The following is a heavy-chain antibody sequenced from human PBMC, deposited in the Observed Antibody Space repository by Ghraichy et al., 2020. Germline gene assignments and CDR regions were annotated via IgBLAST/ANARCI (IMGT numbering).Heavy chain of an antibody. CDR2: IYYSGSP. V-gene: IGHV4-59*01. J-gene: IGHJ6*02. D-gene: IGHD1-7*01. Sequence: SETLSLTCTVSGGSISSYYWSWIRQPPGKGLEWIGYIYYSGSPNYNPSLKSRITISVDTSKNQFSLKLSSVTAADTAVYYCARVGEAGTTYYYYYYGMDVWGQGTTVTVSS. CDR1: GGSISSYY. CDR3: ARVGEAGTTYYYYYYGMDV.